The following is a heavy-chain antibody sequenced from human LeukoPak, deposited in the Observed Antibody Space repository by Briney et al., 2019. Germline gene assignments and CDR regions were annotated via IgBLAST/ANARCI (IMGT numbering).Heavy chain of an antibody. J-gene: IGHJ6*03. CDR1: GGSISSSSYY. Sequence: SETLSLTCTVSGGSISSSSYYWGWIRQPPGKGLEWIGYIYYDGSTNYNPSLKSRVTISVDTSKNQFSLKLNSVTAADTAVYYCARAQRDIVVVPAAMTYYYYYYMDVWGKGTTVTVSS. V-gene: IGHV4-61*05. CDR2: IYYDGST. D-gene: IGHD2-2*01. CDR3: ARAQRDIVVVPAAMTYYYYYYMDV.